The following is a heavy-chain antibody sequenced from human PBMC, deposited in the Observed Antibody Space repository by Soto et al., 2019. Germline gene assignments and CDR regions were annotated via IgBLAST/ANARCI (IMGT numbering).Heavy chain of an antibody. CDR2: VYYSGST. CDR3: AREDDGGDRDYYGLDV. J-gene: IGHJ6*02. Sequence: SETLSLTCTVSGGSVSSSSYYWGLVRQPPGKGLEWIGSVYYSGSTYYNPSLKSRVTISVDKSKNQFSLQLISVTAADTAVYYCAREDDGGDRDYYGLDVWGQGTTVTVSS. D-gene: IGHD2-21*02. CDR1: GGSVSSSSYY. V-gene: IGHV4-39*07.